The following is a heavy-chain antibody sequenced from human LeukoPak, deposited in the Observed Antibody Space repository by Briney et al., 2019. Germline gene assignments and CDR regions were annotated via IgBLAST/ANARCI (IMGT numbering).Heavy chain of an antibody. CDR2: IYYSGST. D-gene: IGHD6-19*01. Sequence: SXXSGSYXXRWIRQPPXXGLXXXXXIYYSGSTNYNPSLKSRVTISVDTSKNQFSLKLSSVTAADTAVYYCAREEAGYSSGWYFDLWGRGTLVTVSS. CDR1: SXXSGSYX. J-gene: IGHJ2*01. CDR3: AREEAGYSSGWYFDL. V-gene: IGHV4-61*01.